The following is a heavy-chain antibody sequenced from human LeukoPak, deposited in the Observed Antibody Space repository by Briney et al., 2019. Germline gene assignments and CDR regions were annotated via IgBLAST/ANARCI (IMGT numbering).Heavy chain of an antibody. CDR2: ISAYNGNT. V-gene: IGHV1-18*01. Sequence: ASVKVSCKASGYTFTSYGISWVRQAPGQGLEWMGWISAYNGNTNYAQKLQGRVTMTTDTSTSTAYMELRSLRSDDTAVYYCARTGGYQLLAYYYYYYMDVWGKGTTVTVSS. J-gene: IGHJ6*03. CDR1: GYTFTSYG. CDR3: ARTGGYQLLAYYYYYYMDV. D-gene: IGHD2-2*01.